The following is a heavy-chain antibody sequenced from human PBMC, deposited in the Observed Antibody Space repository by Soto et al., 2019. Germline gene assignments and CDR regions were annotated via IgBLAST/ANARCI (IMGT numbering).Heavy chain of an antibody. CDR2: IYYSGST. CDR3: ALVDTAMVIDY. CDR1: GGSTSRYY. V-gene: IGHV4-59*01. Sequence: SETLSLTCTVSGGSTSRYYWSWIRQPPGKGLEWIGYIYYSGSTNYNPSLKSRVTISVDTSKNQLSLKLSSVTAADTAVYYCALVDTAMVIDYWGQGTLVTVSS. J-gene: IGHJ4*02. D-gene: IGHD5-18*01.